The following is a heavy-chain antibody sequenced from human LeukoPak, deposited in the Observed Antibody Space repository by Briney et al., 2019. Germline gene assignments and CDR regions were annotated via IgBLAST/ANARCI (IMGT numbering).Heavy chain of an antibody. CDR1: GYTFTRYD. CDR2: MNPRSGNT. V-gene: IGHV1-8*01. Sequence: ASVTVSCRASGYTFTRYDINWVRQAPGQGLEWMAWMNPRSGNTGYAQRFQGRVTVTGNTSVNTAYMELRSLRSDDTAVYYCARGSGWLSGLDFWGQGALVTVFS. CDR3: ARGSGWLSGLDF. J-gene: IGHJ4*02. D-gene: IGHD3-10*01.